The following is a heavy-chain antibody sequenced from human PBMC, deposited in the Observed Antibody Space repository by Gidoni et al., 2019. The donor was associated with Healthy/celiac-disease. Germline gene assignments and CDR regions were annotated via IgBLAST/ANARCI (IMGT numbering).Heavy chain of an antibody. J-gene: IGHJ6*02. CDR1: GFTSSSYS. V-gene: IGHV3-21*01. CDR2: ISSSSSYI. D-gene: IGHD2-15*01. CDR3: ARDIVVVVAGGDYYYYYGMDV. Sequence: EVQLVESGGGLVKPGGSLRLSCAASGFTSSSYSMNWVRQAPGKGLEWFSSISSSSSYIYYADSVKGRFTISRDNAKNSLYLQMNSLRAADTAVYYCARDIVVVVAGGDYYYYYGMDVWGQGTTVTVSS.